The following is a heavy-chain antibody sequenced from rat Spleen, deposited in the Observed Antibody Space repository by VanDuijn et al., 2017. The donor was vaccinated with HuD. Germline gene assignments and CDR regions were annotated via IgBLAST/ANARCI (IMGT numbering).Heavy chain of an antibody. Sequence: EVQLVESDGGLVQPGRSLKLSCAASGFTFSDYYMAWVRQAPTKGLEWVATISYDGSSTYYRDSVKGRFTISRDNAKSTLYLQMDSLRSEDTATYYCARLGITTEDYWGQGVMVTVSS. J-gene: IGHJ2*01. D-gene: IGHD1-10*01. V-gene: IGHV5-29*01. CDR2: ISYDGSST. CDR3: ARLGITTEDY. CDR1: GFTFSDYY.